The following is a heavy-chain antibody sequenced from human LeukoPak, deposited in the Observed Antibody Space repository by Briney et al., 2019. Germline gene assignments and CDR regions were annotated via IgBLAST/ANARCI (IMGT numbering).Heavy chain of an antibody. J-gene: IGHJ5*02. CDR3: ARSSNTAVRARLDP. Sequence: SETLSLTCTVTGGSIGSYYWSWIRQPPGKGLEWIGYTYYSGATNYNPSLKTRVTISVDTSKNQFSLKLSSVTAADTAVYYCARSSNTAVRARLDPWGQGTLVTVSS. CDR1: GGSIGSYY. D-gene: IGHD3-10*01. V-gene: IGHV4-59*01. CDR2: TYYSGAT.